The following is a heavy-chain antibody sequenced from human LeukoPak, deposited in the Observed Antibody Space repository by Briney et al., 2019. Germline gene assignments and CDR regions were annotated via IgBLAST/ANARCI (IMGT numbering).Heavy chain of an antibody. J-gene: IGHJ4*02. D-gene: IGHD2-2*01. CDR1: GFTFSDYY. CDR3: ARGQHYFAH. Sequence: GGSLRLSCAASGFTFSDYYMSWIRQAPGKGLEWVSYITSSGSSINYADSVKGRFTVFRDNAKNSLYLQMSSLRAEDTAVYYCARGQHYFAHWGQGTLVTVSS. V-gene: IGHV3-11*04. CDR2: ITSSGSSI.